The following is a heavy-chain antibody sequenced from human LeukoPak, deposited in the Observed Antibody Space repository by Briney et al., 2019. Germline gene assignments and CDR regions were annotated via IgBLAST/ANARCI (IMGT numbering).Heavy chain of an antibody. D-gene: IGHD6-13*01. CDR2: IYYSGST. CDR3: ARHAARTAAGHGGRLDY. Sequence: SETLSLTCTVSGGSISSGSYYWSWIRQPPGKGLEWIGYIYYSGSTNYNPSLKSRVTISVDTSKNQFSLKLSSVTAADTAVYYCARHAARTAAGHGGRLDYWGQGTLVTVSS. J-gene: IGHJ4*02. CDR1: GGSISSGSYY. V-gene: IGHV4-61*01.